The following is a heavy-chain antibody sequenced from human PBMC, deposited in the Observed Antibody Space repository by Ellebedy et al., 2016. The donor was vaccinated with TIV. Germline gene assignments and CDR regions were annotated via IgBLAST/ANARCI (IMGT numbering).Heavy chain of an antibody. V-gene: IGHV1-2*02. CDR3: ARDPPSGGSGYGQLYYLDY. J-gene: IGHJ4*02. CDR1: GYTFTGYY. CDR2: INPNSGGT. D-gene: IGHD2-15*01. Sequence: ASVKVSCXASGYTFTGYYMHWVRQAPGQGLEWMGWINPNSGGTNYAQKFQGRVTMTRDTSISTAYMELSRLRSDDTAVYYCARDPPSGGSGYGQLYYLDYWGQGTLVTVSS.